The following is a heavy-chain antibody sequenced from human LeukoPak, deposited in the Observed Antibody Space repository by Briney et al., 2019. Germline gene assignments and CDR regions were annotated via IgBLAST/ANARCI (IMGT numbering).Heavy chain of an antibody. Sequence: GGSLRLSCAASGFTFSNYWMHWVRQAPGKGLEWVSSISSSSSYIYYADSVKGRFTISRDNAKNSLYLQLNSLRAEDTAVYYCARASGGTPSFDYWGQGTLVTVSS. CDR2: ISSSSSYI. V-gene: IGHV3-21*01. CDR3: ARASGGTPSFDY. J-gene: IGHJ4*02. CDR1: GFTFSNYW. D-gene: IGHD2-15*01.